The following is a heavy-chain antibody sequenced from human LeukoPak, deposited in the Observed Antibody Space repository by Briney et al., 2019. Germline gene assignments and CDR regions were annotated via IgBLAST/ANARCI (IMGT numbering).Heavy chain of an antibody. CDR2: ISFDGSEK. D-gene: IGHD6-13*01. J-gene: IGHJ4*02. Sequence: GESLRLSCAASGFTFYSYAMHWVRQAPGKGLEWVASISFDGSEKYYRDSVKGRFTISRDNSKNTVSLQMNSLRPEDTAVYYCARSPGPAAVAFDYWGQGTLVTVSS. CDR3: ARSPGPAAVAFDY. V-gene: IGHV3-30*04. CDR1: GFTFYSYA.